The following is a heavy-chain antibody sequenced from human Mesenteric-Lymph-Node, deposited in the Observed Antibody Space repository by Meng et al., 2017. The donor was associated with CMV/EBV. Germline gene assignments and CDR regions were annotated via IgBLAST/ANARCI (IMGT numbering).Heavy chain of an antibody. J-gene: IGHJ5*01. CDR1: GFTFSSYA. Sequence: GESLKIPCAASGFTFSSYAMHWVRPAPGKGLEWVAVISYDGSNKYYADSVKGRFTISRDNSKNTLYLQMDSLRPEDTAIYYCATDPHDFWSGKNWFDFWGQGTLVTVSS. V-gene: IGHV3-30-3*01. D-gene: IGHD3-3*01. CDR3: ATDPHDFWSGKNWFDF. CDR2: ISYDGSNK.